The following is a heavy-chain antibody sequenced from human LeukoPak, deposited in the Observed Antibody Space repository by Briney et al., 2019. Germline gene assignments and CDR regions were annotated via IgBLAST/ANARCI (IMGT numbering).Heavy chain of an antibody. CDR2: IKQGGNEM. J-gene: IGHJ4*02. D-gene: IGHD3-3*01. CDR1: GCTFSEYW. Sequence: GGSLRLSCVASGCTFSEYWMSWVRQAPGKGLEWVAKIKQGGNEMYYVDSVKGRFTISRDNAKNSLYLQMNSLRAEDTAVYYCARGTGYDEFCSGFSHFDHWGQGTLVTVSS. CDR3: ARGTGYDEFCSGFSHFDH. V-gene: IGHV3-7*01.